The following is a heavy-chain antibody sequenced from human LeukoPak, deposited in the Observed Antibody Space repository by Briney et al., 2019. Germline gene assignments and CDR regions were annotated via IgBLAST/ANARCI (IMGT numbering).Heavy chain of an antibody. CDR1: GGSSSAYY. D-gene: IGHD6-19*01. J-gene: IGHJ4*02. V-gene: IGHV4-59*01. Sequence: SETLSLTCTVSGGSSSAYYYTWIRQPPGKGLEWIGLIYNSGSTNYNPSLKSRVIISADTSKNLFSLKLTSVTAADTAVYYCAREFSDWGQGTLVTVSS. CDR3: AREFSD. CDR2: IYNSGST.